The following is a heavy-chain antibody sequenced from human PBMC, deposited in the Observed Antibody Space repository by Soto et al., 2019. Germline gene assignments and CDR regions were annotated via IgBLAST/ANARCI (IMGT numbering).Heavy chain of an antibody. CDR2: INPNSGGT. Sequence: GASVKVSCKASGYTFTGYYMHWVRQAPGQGLEWMGWINPNSGGTNYAQKFQGWVTMTRDTSISTAYMELSRLRSDDTAVYYCARVGRVGATMDYGMDVWGQGTTVTVSS. CDR1: GYTFTGYY. CDR3: ARVGRVGATMDYGMDV. J-gene: IGHJ6*02. V-gene: IGHV1-2*04. D-gene: IGHD1-26*01.